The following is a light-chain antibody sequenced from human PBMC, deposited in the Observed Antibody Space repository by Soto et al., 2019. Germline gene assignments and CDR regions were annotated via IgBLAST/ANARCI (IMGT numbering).Light chain of an antibody. CDR2: NNN. CDR1: SSNIASNT. CDR3: AAWDDSLNGPL. Sequence: QSVLTQPPSASGTPGQRVTISCSGSSSNIASNTVNWYQQLPVTAPKLLIYNNNHRPSGVLDRFSGPKSGTSASLAISGLQSEDEADYYCAAWDDSLNGPLFGGGTKLTVL. V-gene: IGLV1-44*01. J-gene: IGLJ2*01.